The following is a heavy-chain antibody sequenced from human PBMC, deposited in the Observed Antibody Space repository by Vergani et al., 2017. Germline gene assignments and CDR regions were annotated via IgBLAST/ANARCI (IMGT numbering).Heavy chain of an antibody. V-gene: IGHV1-3*01. CDR2: INAGNGNT. J-gene: IGHJ4*02. D-gene: IGHD5-12*01. CDR1: GYTFTSYA. CDR3: ARGGGPGGYEFDY. Sequence: QVQLVQSGAEVKKPGASVKVSCKASGYTFTSYAMHWVRQAPGQRLEWMGWINAGNGNTGYAQKFQGRVTMTRNTSISTAYMELSSLRSEDTAVYYCARGGGPGGYEFDYWGQGTLVTVSS.